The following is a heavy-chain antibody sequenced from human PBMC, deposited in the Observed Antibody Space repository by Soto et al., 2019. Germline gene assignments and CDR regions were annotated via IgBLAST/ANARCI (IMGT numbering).Heavy chain of an antibody. D-gene: IGHD3-16*01. CDR1: GFPFSSYA. Sequence: QVQLLESGGGVVQPGRSLRLSCAASGFPFSSYALHWVRQAPGRGLEWVAAISNDGGNKFYADSVKGRFSSSRDTSKKTLYLQMNSLRAADTAVYYCARVWGAYPNFDCWGQGTLVTVSS. CDR3: ARVWGAYPNFDC. J-gene: IGHJ4*02. V-gene: IGHV3-30-3*01. CDR2: ISNDGGNK.